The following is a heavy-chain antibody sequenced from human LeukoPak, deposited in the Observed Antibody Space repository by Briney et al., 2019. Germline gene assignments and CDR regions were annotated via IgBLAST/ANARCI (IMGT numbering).Heavy chain of an antibody. CDR3: ARKYGGYADY. D-gene: IGHD5-12*01. CDR1: GFTFSSYS. J-gene: IGHJ4*02. CDR2: ISGGSSSV. Sequence: GGSLRLSCAVSGFTFSSYSMTWVRQAPGKGLEWVSHISGGSSSVYYADSVKGRFTISRDNAKNSLYLQMNSLRDEDTAVYYCARKYGGYADYWGQGTLVTVSS. V-gene: IGHV3-48*02.